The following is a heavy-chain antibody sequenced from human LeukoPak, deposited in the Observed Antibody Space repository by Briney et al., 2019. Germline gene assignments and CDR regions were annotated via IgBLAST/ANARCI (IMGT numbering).Heavy chain of an antibody. D-gene: IGHD5-18*01. J-gene: IGHJ4*02. V-gene: IGHV1-69*05. CDR2: IIPIFGTA. CDR1: GGTFSSYA. Sequence: SVKVSCKASGGTFSSYAISWVRQAPGQGLEWMGGIIPIFGTANYAQKFQGRVTITTDESTSTAYVELSSLRSEDTAVYYCARLNSYGPGNWGQGTLVTVSS. CDR3: ARLNSYGPGN.